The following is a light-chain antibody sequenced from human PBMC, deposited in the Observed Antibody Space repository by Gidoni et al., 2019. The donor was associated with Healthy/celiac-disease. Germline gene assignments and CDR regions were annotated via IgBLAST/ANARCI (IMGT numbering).Light chain of an antibody. V-gene: IGKV1-5*01. CDR2: DAS. Sequence: DIQMTQSPSTLSASVGDRVTITCRASQSISSWLAWYQQKPGKAPKLLIYDASSLESGVPSRFSGSGSGTEFTLTISSLQPDDFATYYCQQYNSYSPTFXGXTKVEIK. CDR1: QSISSW. J-gene: IGKJ4*01. CDR3: QQYNSYSPT.